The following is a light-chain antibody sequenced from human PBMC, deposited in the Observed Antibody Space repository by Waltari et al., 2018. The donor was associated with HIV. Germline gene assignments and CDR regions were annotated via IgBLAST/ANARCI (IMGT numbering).Light chain of an antibody. CDR3: SSYAGSNNFV. J-gene: IGLJ1*01. Sequence: QSALTQPPSASGSPGQSVTIACTGTSSDVGGYNSVSWYQQHPGKAPKPMIYEVTKWPSGVPDRFSGSKSGNTASLTVSGLQAEDEADYYCSSYAGSNNFVFGTGT. V-gene: IGLV2-8*01. CDR2: EVT. CDR1: SSDVGGYNS.